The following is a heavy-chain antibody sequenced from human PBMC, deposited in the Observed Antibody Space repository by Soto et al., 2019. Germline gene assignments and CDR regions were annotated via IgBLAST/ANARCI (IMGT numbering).Heavy chain of an antibody. CDR1: GYTFTSYA. CDR3: ARVGPFCSSTSCRYLNWFDP. D-gene: IGHD2-2*01. Sequence: ASVKVSCKASGYTFTSYAMHWVRQAPGQRLEWMGWINAGNGNTKYSQKFQGRVTITRDTSASTAYMELSSLRSEDTAVYYCARVGPFCSSTSCRYLNWFDPWGQGTLVTVSS. CDR2: INAGNGNT. J-gene: IGHJ5*02. V-gene: IGHV1-3*01.